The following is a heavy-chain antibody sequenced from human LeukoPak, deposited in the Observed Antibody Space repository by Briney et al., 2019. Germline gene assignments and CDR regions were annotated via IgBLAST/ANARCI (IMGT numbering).Heavy chain of an antibody. V-gene: IGHV3-7*01. D-gene: IGHD6-13*01. CDR2: ILPDGSQK. CDR1: DFTFSFYW. Sequence: PGGSLRLSCVVSDFTFSFYWMTWVRQAPGKGLEWVANILPDGSQKYYVDSVKGRFTISRDNPENSLYLQINSLRVDDTAVYYCGRLAHNAWYAIDHWGQGTLVTVSS. J-gene: IGHJ4*02. CDR3: GRLAHNAWYAIDH.